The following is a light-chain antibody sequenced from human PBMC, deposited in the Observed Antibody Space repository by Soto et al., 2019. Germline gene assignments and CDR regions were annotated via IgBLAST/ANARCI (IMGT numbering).Light chain of an antibody. CDR3: SSYLG. CDR1: SSNIENYY. Sequence: QSALTQPPSVSAAPGQKVTISCSGSSSNIENYYVSWYQQHPGKAPKLMIYEVSKRPSGVPDRFSGSKSGNTASLTVSGLQAEDEADYYCSSYLGIGGGTKLTVL. J-gene: IGLJ2*01. V-gene: IGLV2-8*01. CDR2: EVS.